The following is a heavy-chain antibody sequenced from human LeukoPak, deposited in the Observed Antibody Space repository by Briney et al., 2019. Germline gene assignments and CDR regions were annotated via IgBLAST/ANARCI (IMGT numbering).Heavy chain of an antibody. Sequence: GSLRLSCAASGFTFSSYSMNWVRQAPGKGLEWVSYISSSSSTIYYADSVKGRFTISRDNAKNSLYLQMNSLRAEDTAVYYCARGGYCSGGSCLEDYWGQGTLVTVSS. D-gene: IGHD2-15*01. CDR2: ISSSSSTI. CDR3: ARGGYCSGGSCLEDY. V-gene: IGHV3-48*04. J-gene: IGHJ4*02. CDR1: GFTFSSYS.